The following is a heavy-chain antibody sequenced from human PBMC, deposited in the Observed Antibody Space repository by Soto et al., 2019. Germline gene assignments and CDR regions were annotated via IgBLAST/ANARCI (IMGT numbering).Heavy chain of an antibody. CDR1: GFTFSSYS. CDR3: VASAEGTCFIRD. Sequence: EVQLVESGGGLVKPGGSLRLSSAASGFTFSSYSMNWVRQAPGKGLEWASSISSEDSYIYYADSVRGRFTISRDNAENSLFLQMNSLRVEDTAVYCCVASAEGTCFIRDWGQGALVTVSS. J-gene: IGHJ4*02. V-gene: IGHV3-21*01. CDR2: ISSEDSYI. D-gene: IGHD1-7*01.